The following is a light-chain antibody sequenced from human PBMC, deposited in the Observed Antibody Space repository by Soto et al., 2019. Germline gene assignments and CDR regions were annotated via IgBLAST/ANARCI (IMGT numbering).Light chain of an antibody. CDR3: QQSYMTPWT. Sequence: DIPMTQSPSSLSASVGDRAAITCRASQTIGSHLNWYQQRPGKAPELLIHAASYLQSGVPSRFSGSGSGTEFTLTISSLQREDFATYYCQQSYMTPWTFGQGTKVESK. V-gene: IGKV1-39*01. CDR2: AAS. J-gene: IGKJ1*01. CDR1: QTIGSH.